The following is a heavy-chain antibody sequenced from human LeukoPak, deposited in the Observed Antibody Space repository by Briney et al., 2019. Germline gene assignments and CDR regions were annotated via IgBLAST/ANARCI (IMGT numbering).Heavy chain of an antibody. CDR1: GYTFTGYY. CDR3: ARGSLIRYYYYYMDV. J-gene: IGHJ6*03. CDR2: INPNSGGT. D-gene: IGHD2-8*01. V-gene: IGHV1-2*02. Sequence: GASVKVSCKAYGYTFTGYYMHWVRQAPGQGLEWMGWINPNSGGTNYAQKFQGRVTMTRNTSISTAYMELSSLRSEDTAVYYCARGSLIRYYYYYMDVWGKGTTVTVSS.